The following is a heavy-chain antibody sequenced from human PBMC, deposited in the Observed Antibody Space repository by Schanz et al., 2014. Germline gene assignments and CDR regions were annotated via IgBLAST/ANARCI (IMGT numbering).Heavy chain of an antibody. J-gene: IGHJ5*02. D-gene: IGHD3-10*01. Sequence: EAQVVESGGGLVKPGGSLRLSCVASGFTFSNAWMNWVRQGPGNRLEWVGRIKSRSDGGTTDYAAPVKGRFIISRDDSRNPLDLQMSGLKTEDTAVYYCSTTPNFYASGTYSWFDPWGQGTRVTVSS. CDR3: STTPNFYASGTYSWFDP. CDR2: IKSRSDGGTT. V-gene: IGHV3-15*01. CDR1: GFTFSNAW.